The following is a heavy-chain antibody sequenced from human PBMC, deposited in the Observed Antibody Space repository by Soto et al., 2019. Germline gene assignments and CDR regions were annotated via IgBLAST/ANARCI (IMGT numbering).Heavy chain of an antibody. J-gene: IGHJ6*02. CDR2: IKTKAAGGAT. CDR3: TTGSVEGV. V-gene: IGHV3-15*07. Sequence: EVQLVESGGGLVKPGGSLRLSCAASDFTITNAWMNWVRQAPGKGLEWVGRIKTKAAGGATDYAAPLKGRFTISRDDSRTTPLLQMNSLKTENTAVYYCTTGSVEGVWGQGATVTVTS. CDR1: DFTITNAW. D-gene: IGHD2-15*01.